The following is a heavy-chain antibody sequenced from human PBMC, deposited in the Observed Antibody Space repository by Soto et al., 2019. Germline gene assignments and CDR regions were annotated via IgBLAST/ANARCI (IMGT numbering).Heavy chain of an antibody. CDR2: IYHSGST. D-gene: IGHD2-2*02. CDR1: GGSISSGGYS. CDR3: ARDLNPKYCSSTSCYKGSGYFDY. Sequence: SETLSLTCAVSGGSISSGGYSWSWIRQPPGKGLEWIGYIYHSGSTYYNPSLKSRVTISVDRSKNQFSLKLSSVTAADTAVYYCARDLNPKYCSSTSCYKGSGYFDYWGQGTLVTVSS. J-gene: IGHJ4*02. V-gene: IGHV4-30-2*01.